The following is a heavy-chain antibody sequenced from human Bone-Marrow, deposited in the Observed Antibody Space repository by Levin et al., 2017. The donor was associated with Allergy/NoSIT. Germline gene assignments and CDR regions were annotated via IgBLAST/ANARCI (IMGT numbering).Heavy chain of an antibody. D-gene: IGHD2-2*01. J-gene: IGHJ6*02. CDR2: INPNSGGT. CDR1: GYTFTGYY. CDR3: ARGYTTLGYCSSTSCYSIYYGMDV. V-gene: IGHV1-2*02. Sequence: PGESLKISCKASGYTFTGYYMHWVRQAPGQGLEWMGWINPNSGGTNYAQKFQGRVTMTRDTSISTAYMELSRLRSDDTAVYYCARGYTTLGYCSSTSCYSIYYGMDVWGQGTTVTVSS.